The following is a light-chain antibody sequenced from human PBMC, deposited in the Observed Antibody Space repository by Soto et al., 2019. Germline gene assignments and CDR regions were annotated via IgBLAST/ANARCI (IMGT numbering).Light chain of an antibody. V-gene: IGKV1-39*01. Sequence: DIQMTQSPSTLSASIGDRVTITCRASQTISTYLNWYQQKLGKAPTLLIYAASSLQSGVPSRFSGGGSGTDFTLTISSLQPEDFATYFCQQCYSSPRTFGQGTTVEIK. CDR1: QTISTY. CDR3: QQCYSSPRT. CDR2: AAS. J-gene: IGKJ1*01.